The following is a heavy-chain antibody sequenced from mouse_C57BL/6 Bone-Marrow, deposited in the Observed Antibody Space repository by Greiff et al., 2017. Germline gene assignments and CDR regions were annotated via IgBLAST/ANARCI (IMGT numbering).Heavy chain of an antibody. CDR3: AREGDDYDGTGYFDV. Sequence: VKLMESGPELVKPGASVKISCKASGYAFSSSWMNWVKQRPGKGLEWIGRIYPGDGDTNYNGKFKGKATLTADKSSSTAYMQLSSLTSEDSAVYFCAREGDDYDGTGYFDVWGTGTTVTVSS. CDR1: GYAFSSSW. V-gene: IGHV1-82*01. CDR2: IYPGDGDT. D-gene: IGHD2-4*01. J-gene: IGHJ1*03.